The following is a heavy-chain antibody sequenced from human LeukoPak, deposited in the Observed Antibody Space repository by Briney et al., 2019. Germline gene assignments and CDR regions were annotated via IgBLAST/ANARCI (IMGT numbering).Heavy chain of an antibody. J-gene: IGHJ4*02. CDR3: ARRRYNWNAIDY. D-gene: IGHD1-20*01. CDR1: GFTFSDYY. Sequence: GGSLRLSCAASGFTFSDYYMSWIRQAPGKGLEWVSYISSSGSTLYYADSVKGRVTISRDNAKNSLYLQMNSLRAEDTAVYYCARRRYNWNAIDYWGQGTLVTVSS. V-gene: IGHV3-11*01. CDR2: ISSSGSTL.